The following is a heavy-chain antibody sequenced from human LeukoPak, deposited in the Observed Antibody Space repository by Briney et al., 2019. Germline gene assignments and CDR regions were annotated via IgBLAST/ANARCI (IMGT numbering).Heavy chain of an antibody. CDR3: ARGYDSRLYAFDI. CDR1: GGSISSYY. Sequence: SETLSLTCTVSGGSISSYYWSWIRQPPGKGLEWIGYIYYSGSTNYNPSLKSRVTISVDTSKNQFSLKLSSVTAADTAVYYCARGYDSRLYAFDIWGQGTMVTVSS. J-gene: IGHJ3*02. V-gene: IGHV4-59*12. CDR2: IYYSGST. D-gene: IGHD3-22*01.